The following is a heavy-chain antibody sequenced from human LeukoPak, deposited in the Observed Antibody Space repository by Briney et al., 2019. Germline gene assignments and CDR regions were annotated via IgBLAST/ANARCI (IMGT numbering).Heavy chain of an antibody. CDR2: ISGGGGST. D-gene: IGHD5-24*01. V-gene: IGHV3-23*01. CDR1: GFTFSSYA. Sequence: PGGSLRLSCAASGFTFSSYAMSWVRQAPGKGLEWVSVISGGGGSTHYADSVKGRFTISRDNSKNTLYLQMNSLRAEDTAVYYCAKDLAEMATIIDYWGQGTLVTVSS. CDR3: AKDLAEMATIIDY. J-gene: IGHJ4*02.